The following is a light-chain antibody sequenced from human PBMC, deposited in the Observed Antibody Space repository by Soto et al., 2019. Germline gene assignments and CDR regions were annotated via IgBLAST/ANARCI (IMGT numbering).Light chain of an antibody. V-gene: IGKV3-15*01. CDR1: QSVSSN. CDR2: GAS. CDR3: QQYYDWPIT. Sequence: EIVMTQSPATLSVSPGERATLPCRASQSVSSNLAWYQQKPGQAPRLLIYGASTRDTGIPDRVSGSGSGTEVTLTISSLQSEDFAVYYCQQYYDWPITFGQGTRLEIK. J-gene: IGKJ5*01.